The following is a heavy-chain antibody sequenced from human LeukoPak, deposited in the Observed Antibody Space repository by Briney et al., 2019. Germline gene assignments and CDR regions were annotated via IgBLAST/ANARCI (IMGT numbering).Heavy chain of an antibody. D-gene: IGHD4-17*01. Sequence: GGSLRLSCAASGFTFSSYAMHWVRQAPGKGLEWVAVISYDGSNKYYADSVKGRFTVSRDNAKHSLYLQMNGLRAEDTAVYYCARGHYGDTYGMDVWGQGTAVTVSS. CDR1: GFTFSSYA. J-gene: IGHJ6*02. V-gene: IGHV3-30-3*01. CDR2: ISYDGSNK. CDR3: ARGHYGDTYGMDV.